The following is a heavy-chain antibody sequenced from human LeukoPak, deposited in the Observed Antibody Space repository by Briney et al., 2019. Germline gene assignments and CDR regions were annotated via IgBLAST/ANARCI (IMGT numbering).Heavy chain of an antibody. J-gene: IGHJ4*02. CDR2: IDSSGST. D-gene: IGHD6-13*01. CDR3: ARDQQQLPTIFDY. CDR1: DGYINLGSYY. Sequence: SETLSLTCTVSDGYINLGSYYWTWIRQPTGKGLESIGRIDSSGSTNYNPSLKSRVSISVDTSKNRFSLKLSSVTAADTAVYYCARDQQQLPTIFDYWGQGTLVTVSS. V-gene: IGHV4-61*02.